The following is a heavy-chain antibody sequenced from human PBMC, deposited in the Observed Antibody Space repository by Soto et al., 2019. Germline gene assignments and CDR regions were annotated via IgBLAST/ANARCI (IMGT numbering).Heavy chain of an antibody. Sequence: LSLTCTVSGGSVSSGRFYWSWIRQPPGKGLEWIGYIYYSGSTKYNPSLRSRVTISVDTSKNQFSLKLTSVTAADTAVYYCARSGSGSGWLGGQGTLVTVSS. V-gene: IGHV4-61*01. CDR2: IYYSGST. CDR3: ARSGSGSGWL. CDR1: GGSVSSGRFY. D-gene: IGHD6-19*01. J-gene: IGHJ4*02.